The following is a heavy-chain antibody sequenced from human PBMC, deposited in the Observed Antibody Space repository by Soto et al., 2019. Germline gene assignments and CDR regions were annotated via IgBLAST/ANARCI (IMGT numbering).Heavy chain of an antibody. D-gene: IGHD4-17*01. CDR2: ISGSGGST. CDR3: ARPPTTVTTNYLDY. Sequence: GGSLRLSCAASGFTFSSYAMSWVRQAPGKGLEWVSAISGSGGSTYYADSVKGRFTISRDNSKNTLYLQMNSLRAEDTAVYYCARPPTTVTTNYLDYWGQGTLVTVSS. V-gene: IGHV3-23*01. J-gene: IGHJ4*02. CDR1: GFTFSSYA.